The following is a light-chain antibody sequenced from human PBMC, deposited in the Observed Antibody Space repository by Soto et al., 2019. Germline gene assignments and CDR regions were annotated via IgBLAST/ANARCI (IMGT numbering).Light chain of an antibody. CDR2: GAS. CDR1: QSISSD. J-gene: IGKJ4*01. CDR3: QQRSNWPPLT. Sequence: EIVMTQSPATLSVSPWERATLSCRASQSISSDVAWYQQKPGQAPRLLIYGASTTATGIPARFSGSGSGTEFTLTISSLEPEDFAVYYCQQRSNWPPLTFGGGTKVDIK. V-gene: IGKV3-15*01.